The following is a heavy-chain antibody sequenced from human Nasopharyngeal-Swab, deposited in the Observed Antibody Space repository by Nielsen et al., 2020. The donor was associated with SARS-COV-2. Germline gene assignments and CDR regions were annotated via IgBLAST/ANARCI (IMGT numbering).Heavy chain of an antibody. Sequence: ASVKVSCKASGYTFTGYYMHWVRQAPGQGLEWMGWINPNSGGTNYAQKFQGRVTMTRDTPISTAYMELSRLRSDDTAVYYCARSGYSGYDPTGWFDPWGQGTLVTVSS. V-gene: IGHV1-2*02. CDR3: ARSGYSGYDPTGWFDP. D-gene: IGHD5-12*01. CDR2: INPNSGGT. CDR1: GYTFTGYY. J-gene: IGHJ5*02.